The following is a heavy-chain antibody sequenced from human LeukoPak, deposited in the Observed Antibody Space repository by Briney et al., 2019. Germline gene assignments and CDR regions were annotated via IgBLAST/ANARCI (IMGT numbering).Heavy chain of an antibody. D-gene: IGHD3-22*01. J-gene: IGHJ5*02. CDR3: ARDLGQYYDTSDNWFDP. CDR2: NWNGGST. Sequence: GGSLRLSCAASGFTFSSYSMNWVRQAPGKGLEWVSNNWNGGSTGYADSVRGRFTISRDNAKNTLNLQMNSLRAEDTAVYYCARDLGQYYDTSDNWFDPWGQGTLVTVSS. CDR1: GFTFSSYS. V-gene: IGHV3-20*04.